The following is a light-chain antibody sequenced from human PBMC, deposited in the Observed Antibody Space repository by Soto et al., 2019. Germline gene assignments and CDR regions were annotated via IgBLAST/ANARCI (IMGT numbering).Light chain of an antibody. CDR3: CSYVGSDTYVI. J-gene: IGLJ2*01. Sequence: QSALPQPASVSGSPGQSITISCTGTSSDVGGYILVSWYQQHPGKAPKLMIYEGSKRPSGVSNRFSGSKSGNTASLTISGLQPEDEAHYYCCSYVGSDTYVIFGGGTKLTVL. V-gene: IGLV2-23*01. CDR1: SSDVGGYIL. CDR2: EGS.